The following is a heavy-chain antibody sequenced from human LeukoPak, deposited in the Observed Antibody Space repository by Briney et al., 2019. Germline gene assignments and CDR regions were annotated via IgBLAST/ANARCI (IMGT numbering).Heavy chain of an antibody. J-gene: IGHJ6*02. CDR2: ISYDGSNK. D-gene: IGHD2-2*01. CDR1: GFTFSSYA. CDR3: ARELPGYYYGMDV. V-gene: IGHV3-30-3*01. Sequence: GGSLRLSCAASGFTFSSYAMHWVRQAPGKGLEWVAVISYDGSNKYYADSVKGRFTISRDSSKNTLYLQMNSLRAEDTAVYYCARELPGYYYGMDVWGQGTTVTVSS.